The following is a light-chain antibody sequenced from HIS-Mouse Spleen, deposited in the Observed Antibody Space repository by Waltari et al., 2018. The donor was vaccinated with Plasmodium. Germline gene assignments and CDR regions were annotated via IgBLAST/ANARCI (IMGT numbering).Light chain of an antibody. V-gene: IGLV3-10*01. CDR2: EDG. CDR3: YSTDSSGNHRV. Sequence: SYELTQPPSVSVSPGQTARITCSGDALPKKYAYWYQQKSGQAPVLVIYEDGKRPSGNPEGFSGSSSGTMATLTISGAQVEDEADYYCYSTDSSGNHRVFGGGTKLTVL. J-gene: IGLJ3*02. CDR1: ALPKKY.